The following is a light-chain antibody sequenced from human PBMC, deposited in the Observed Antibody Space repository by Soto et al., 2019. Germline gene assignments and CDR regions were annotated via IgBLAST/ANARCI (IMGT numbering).Light chain of an antibody. Sequence: VLTQSPGTLSLSPGERATLSCRASQSVDSNSLVRYQQRPGQAPRLLIYGASTRATGIPDRFSGSGSGTDFTLTINRLEPEDFAVYYCQQYGGSPPYTFGQGTKLEIK. V-gene: IGKV3-20*01. CDR2: GAS. CDR3: QQYGGSPPYT. CDR1: QSVDSNS. J-gene: IGKJ2*01.